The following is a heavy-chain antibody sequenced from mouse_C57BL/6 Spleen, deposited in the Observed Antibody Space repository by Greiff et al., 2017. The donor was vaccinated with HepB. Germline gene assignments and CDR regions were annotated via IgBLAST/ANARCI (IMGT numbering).Heavy chain of an antibody. CDR2: ISDGGSYT. D-gene: IGHD2-1*01. Sequence: EVQGVESGGGLVKPGGSLKLSCAASGFTFSSYAMSWVRQTPETRLEWVATISDGGSYTYYPDNVKGRFTISRDNAKNNLYLQMSHLKSEDTAMYYCARDRGVTQYYFDYWGQGTTRTVSS. CDR3: ARDRGVTQYYFDY. CDR1: GFTFSSYA. J-gene: IGHJ2*01. V-gene: IGHV5-4*01.